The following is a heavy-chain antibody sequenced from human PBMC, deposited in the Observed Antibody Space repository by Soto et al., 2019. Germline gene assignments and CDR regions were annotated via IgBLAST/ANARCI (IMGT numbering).Heavy chain of an antibody. D-gene: IGHD1-26*01. Sequence: EEQLVESGGDLVQPGGSLRLSCAASGFTVSNNYMSWVRQAPGKGLEWVSLIYSGGSTNYADSVKGRFTISIDSSKNTLYLQMNSLGAEDTAMYYCASYSHKGYWGQGTLVTVSS. CDR2: IYSGGST. CDR1: GFTVSNNY. V-gene: IGHV3-66*01. J-gene: IGHJ4*02. CDR3: ASYSHKGY.